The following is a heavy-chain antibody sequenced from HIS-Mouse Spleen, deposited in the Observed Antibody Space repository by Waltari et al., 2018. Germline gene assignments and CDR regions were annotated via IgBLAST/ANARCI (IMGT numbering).Heavy chain of an antibody. D-gene: IGHD4-17*01. V-gene: IGHV1-2*02. CDR3: AANGDYYYYYGMDV. CDR1: GYPFTGYS. Sequence: QVQLVQSGAEVKKPGPSVQVSCKASGYPFTGYSMHWVRPPPGQGLEWMGWINPNSGGTNYAQKFQGRVTMTRDTSISTAYMELSRLRSDDTAVYYCAANGDYYYYYGMDVWGQGTTVTVSS. CDR2: INPNSGGT. J-gene: IGHJ6*02.